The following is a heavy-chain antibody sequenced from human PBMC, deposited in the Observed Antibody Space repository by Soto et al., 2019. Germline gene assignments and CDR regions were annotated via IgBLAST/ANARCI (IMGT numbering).Heavy chain of an antibody. CDR1: GFTFISYG. CDR2: IWPDGSNT. J-gene: IGHJ4*02. Sequence: PGETLRISGAASGFTFISYGMDWVRQAPGKGLEWVAAIWPDGSNTFYADSVKGRFTISRDNSQNTLSLQMNSLRAEDTAIYYCARGYYDSSGYPLDYWGQGTLVTVS. CDR3: ARGYYDSSGYPLDY. D-gene: IGHD3-22*01. V-gene: IGHV3-33*01.